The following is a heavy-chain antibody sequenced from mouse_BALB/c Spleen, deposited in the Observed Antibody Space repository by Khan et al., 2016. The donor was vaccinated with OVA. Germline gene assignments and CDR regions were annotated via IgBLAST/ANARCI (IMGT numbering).Heavy chain of an antibody. Sequence: QVQLKQSGAELVKPGASVRLSCKASGYSFTSYYLYWVKQRPGQGLEWIGDINPSNGGTNFSEKFKSKATLTVDKSSSTAFMQISNLTSEDSAVYYCTRSGYGTFAYWGQGTLVTVSA. D-gene: IGHD1-1*02. CDR2: INPSNGGT. J-gene: IGHJ3*01. CDR1: GYSFTSYY. CDR3: TRSGYGTFAY. V-gene: IGHV1S81*02.